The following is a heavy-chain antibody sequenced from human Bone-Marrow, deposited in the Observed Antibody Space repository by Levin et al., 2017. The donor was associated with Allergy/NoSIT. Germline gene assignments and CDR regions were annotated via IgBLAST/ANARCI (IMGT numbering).Heavy chain of an antibody. CDR3: ARDQGYSSSWSRSDYWYFDL. CDR1: GFTFSDYY. CDR2: ISSSSSYT. J-gene: IGHJ2*01. D-gene: IGHD6-13*01. Sequence: GGSLRLSCAASGFTFSDYYMSWIRQAPGKGLEWVSYISSSSSYTNYADSVKGRFTISRDNAKNSLYLQMNSLRAEDTAVYYCARDQGYSSSWSRSDYWYFDLWGRGTLVTVSS. V-gene: IGHV3-11*05.